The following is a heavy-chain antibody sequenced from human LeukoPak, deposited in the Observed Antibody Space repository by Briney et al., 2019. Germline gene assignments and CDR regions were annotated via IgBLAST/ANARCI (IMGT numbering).Heavy chain of an antibody. CDR3: ARVDCSSTSCPTTKARSSDAFDI. Sequence: GGSLRLSCAASGFTFSNFAMSWVRQTPGRGLEWISTISGSGTNTYYTDSVKGRFTISRDNSNNTLYLQMNSLRAEDTAVYYCARVDCSSTSCPTTKARSSDAFDIWGQGTMVTVSS. D-gene: IGHD2-2*01. J-gene: IGHJ3*02. CDR1: GFTFSNFA. V-gene: IGHV3-23*01. CDR2: ISGSGTNT.